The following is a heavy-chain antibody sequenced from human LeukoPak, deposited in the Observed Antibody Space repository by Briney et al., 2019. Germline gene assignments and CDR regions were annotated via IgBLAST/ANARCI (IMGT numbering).Heavy chain of an antibody. D-gene: IGHD2-8*01. Sequence: ASVKVSCKVSGYTLTELSMHWVRQAPGKGLEWMGGFDPEDGETIYAQKFQGRVTMTEDTSTDTAYMELSSLRSEDTAVYYCATARYCTNGVCYVSSKKNWFDPWGQGTLVTVSS. CDR1: GYTLTELS. CDR3: ATARYCTNGVCYVSSKKNWFDP. V-gene: IGHV1-24*01. CDR2: FDPEDGET. J-gene: IGHJ5*02.